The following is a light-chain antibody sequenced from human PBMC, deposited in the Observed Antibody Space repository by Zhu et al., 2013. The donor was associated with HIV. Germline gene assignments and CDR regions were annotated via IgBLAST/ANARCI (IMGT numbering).Light chain of an antibody. CDR2: LGS. V-gene: IGKV2-28*01. CDR3: MQSLQTPT. Sequence: VMTQSPLSLPVTPGEPASISCKSSQSLLHGNGYNYLDWYLQKPGQSPQLLIYLGSTRASGVPDRISGSGSGADFSLNINTVEPEDIGVYYCMQSLQTPTFGQGTRLEIK. CDR1: QSLLHGNGYNY. J-gene: IGKJ5*01.